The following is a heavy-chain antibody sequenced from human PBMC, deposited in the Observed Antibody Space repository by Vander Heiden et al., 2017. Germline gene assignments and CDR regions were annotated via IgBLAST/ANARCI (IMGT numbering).Heavy chain of an antibody. CDR1: GGSFRGYY. Sequence: QLQLQQWGAGLLKPSETLPLTCAVYGGSFRGYYWSWIRQPPGKGLEWIGEINHSGSTNYNPSLKSRVTISVDTSKNQFSLKLSSVTAADTAVYYCARGRWIQLWLPRDFDYWGQGTLVTVSS. J-gene: IGHJ4*02. CDR2: INHSGST. V-gene: IGHV4-34*01. CDR3: ARGRWIQLWLPRDFDY. D-gene: IGHD5-18*01.